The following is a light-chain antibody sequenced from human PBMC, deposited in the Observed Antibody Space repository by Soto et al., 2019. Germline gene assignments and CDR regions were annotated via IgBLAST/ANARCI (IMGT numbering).Light chain of an antibody. Sequence: QSVLTQPASVSGSPGQSITISCTGTSSDVGAFTSVSWYQQHPGKAPKLIIYDIIHRPSGVSDRFSGSKSVNTDSLTISGLLPEDEATYHCSSYSRSTTLVVFGGGTKVTVL. CDR1: SSDVGAFTS. CDR3: SSYSRSTTLVV. J-gene: IGLJ2*01. V-gene: IGLV2-14*03. CDR2: DII.